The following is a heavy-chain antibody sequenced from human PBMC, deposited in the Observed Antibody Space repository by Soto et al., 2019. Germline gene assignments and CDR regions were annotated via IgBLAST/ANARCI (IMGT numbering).Heavy chain of an antibody. D-gene: IGHD6-19*01. Sequence: QVQLVQSGAEVKKPGASVKVCCKASGYTFTSYGISWVRQAPGQGLEWMGWISAYNGNTKYAQKLQGRVTMTTDTSMSTAYMELRSLRSDDTVVYYCARQIPSEWLVPDNNWFDPWGQGTLVTVSS. CDR2: ISAYNGNT. CDR1: GYTFTSYG. V-gene: IGHV1-18*01. CDR3: ARQIPSEWLVPDNNWFDP. J-gene: IGHJ5*02.